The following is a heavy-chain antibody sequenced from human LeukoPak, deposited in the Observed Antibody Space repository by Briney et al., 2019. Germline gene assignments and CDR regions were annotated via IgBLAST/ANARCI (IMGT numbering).Heavy chain of an antibody. CDR1: GGSISSGGYY. D-gene: IGHD4-17*01. Sequence: PSGTLSLTCTVSGGSISSGGYYWSWIRQHPGKGLEWIGYIYYSGSTYYNPSLKSRVTISVDTSKNQFSLKLSSVTAADTAVYYCARVETTVTSPTFDYWGQGTLVTVSS. CDR2: IYYSGST. CDR3: ARVETTVTSPTFDY. V-gene: IGHV4-31*03. J-gene: IGHJ4*02.